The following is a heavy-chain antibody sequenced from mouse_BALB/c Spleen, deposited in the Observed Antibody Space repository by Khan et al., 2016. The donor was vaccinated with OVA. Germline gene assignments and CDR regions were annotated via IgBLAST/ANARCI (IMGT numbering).Heavy chain of an antibody. CDR1: GYYFTAYY. CDR3: ARWYDFFAQ. CDR2: VNPKTGTT. J-gene: IGHJ3*01. V-gene: IGHV1-26*01. Sequence: VQLTESGPDLVKPGASVKISCKASGYYFTAYYINWVKLCHGPSLECIGRVNPKTGTTNYNQKFKDKAILIVDPSSSTAYMELRSLTFEDSAVYYCARWYDFFAQWGQGNLVTVSA. D-gene: IGHD2-14*01.